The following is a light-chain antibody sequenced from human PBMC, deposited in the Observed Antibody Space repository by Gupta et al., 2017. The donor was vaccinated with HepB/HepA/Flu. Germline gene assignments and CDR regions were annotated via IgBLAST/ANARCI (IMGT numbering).Light chain of an antibody. Sequence: DVVMPQSPDSLGVSLGERATINCKSSQSVFDTSNNKNYLAWYQQKPGQSPKLLIYWASTRESGVPDRFSGSGSGTDFTLTITSLQAEDVAVYYCQQYYGAPFTFGPGTKVDIK. V-gene: IGKV4-1*01. CDR3: QQYYGAPFT. CDR1: QSVFDTSNNKNY. J-gene: IGKJ3*01. CDR2: WAS.